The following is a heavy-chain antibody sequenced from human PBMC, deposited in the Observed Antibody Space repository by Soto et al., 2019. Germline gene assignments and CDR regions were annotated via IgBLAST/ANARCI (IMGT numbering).Heavy chain of an antibody. CDR3: ARRAYYDSSGYFDY. V-gene: IGHV4-61*01. CDR2: IYYSGST. CDR1: GGSVSSGSYY. Sequence: SETLSLTCTVSGGSVSSGSYYWSWIRQPPGKGLEWIGYIYYSGSTNYNPSLKSRVTISVDTSKNQFSLELSSVTAADTAVYYCARRAYYDSSGYFDYWGQGTLVTVSS. J-gene: IGHJ4*02. D-gene: IGHD3-22*01.